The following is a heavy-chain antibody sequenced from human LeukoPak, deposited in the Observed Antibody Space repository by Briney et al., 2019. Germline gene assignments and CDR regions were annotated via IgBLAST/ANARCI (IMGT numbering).Heavy chain of an antibody. D-gene: IGHD4-11*01. Sequence: PSQTLSLTCTVSGDSMTRGGFYWSWVRQHPGKGLEWVGFIYHSGTTFYNPSLESRATISVDTSQNQFSLKLTSVTAADTAVYYCARAVDYRNYFDYRGQGTLVTVSS. J-gene: IGHJ4*02. V-gene: IGHV4-31*03. CDR2: IYHSGTT. CDR3: ARAVDYRNYFDY. CDR1: GDSMTRGGFY.